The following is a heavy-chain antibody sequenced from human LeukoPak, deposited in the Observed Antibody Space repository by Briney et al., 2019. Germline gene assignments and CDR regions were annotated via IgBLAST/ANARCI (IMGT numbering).Heavy chain of an antibody. CDR1: GFTFTSSA. D-gene: IGHD3-9*01. Sequence: SVKVSCKASGFTFTSSAMQWVRQARGQRLEWIGWIVVGSGNTNYAQKFQERVTITRDMSTSTAYMELSSLRSEDTAVYYCAADRGYDILTGYYNEAFDIWGQGTMVTVSS. CDR3: AADRGYDILTGYYNEAFDI. J-gene: IGHJ3*02. CDR2: IVVGSGNT. V-gene: IGHV1-58*02.